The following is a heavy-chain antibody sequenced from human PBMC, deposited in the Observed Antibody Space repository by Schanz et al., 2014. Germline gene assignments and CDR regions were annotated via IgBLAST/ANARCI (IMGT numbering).Heavy chain of an antibody. CDR2: ILYDGSNK. CDR3: ATGRAASNFGSEYFLY. V-gene: IGHV3-30*09. CDR1: RFTFSSYT. J-gene: IGHJ1*01. D-gene: IGHD6-13*01. Sequence: QVQLVESGGGVVQPGRSLRLSCAASRFTFSSYTMHWVRQAPGKGLEWVALILYDGSNKYYADSVKGRFAISRENSKNTMFLQMSSLRPEDTAVYYCATGRAASNFGSEYFLYWGQGTLVTVSS.